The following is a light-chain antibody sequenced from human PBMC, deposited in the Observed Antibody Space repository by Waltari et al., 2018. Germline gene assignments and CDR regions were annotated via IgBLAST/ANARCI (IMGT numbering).Light chain of an antibody. CDR1: QSVSSSY. J-gene: IGKJ2*01. Sequence: DIVLTQSPATLSLSPGERATLSCRASQSVSSSYLAWYQQKPCQAPRLLIYDASRRATGRPERFSGSGSGTDFTLTISRLEPEDFAFYYCQQYAALPRTFGQGTRLEIK. V-gene: IGKV3D-20*01. CDR2: DAS. CDR3: QQYAALPRT.